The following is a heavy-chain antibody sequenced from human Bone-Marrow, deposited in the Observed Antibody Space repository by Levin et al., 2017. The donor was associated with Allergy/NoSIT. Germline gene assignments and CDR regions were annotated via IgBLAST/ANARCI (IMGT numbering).Heavy chain of an antibody. Sequence: GESLKISCRASGYTFTDYYMHWVRQAPGQGLEWMGRINPSSGRTNFAQEFQGRVTMTRDTSISTTYMELSGLKSDDTAVYYCESLTTVTSEVSDYYFYYYMDVWGEGTTVTVSS. D-gene: IGHD4-17*01. CDR1: GYTFTDYY. CDR2: INPSSGRT. J-gene: IGHJ6*03. CDR3: ESLTTVTSEVSDYYFYYYMDV. V-gene: IGHV1-2*06.